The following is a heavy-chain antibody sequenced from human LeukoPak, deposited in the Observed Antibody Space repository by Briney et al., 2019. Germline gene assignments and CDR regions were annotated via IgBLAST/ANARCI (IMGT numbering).Heavy chain of an antibody. V-gene: IGHV3-74*01. CDR3: ARDLSEYGWFGELYY. D-gene: IGHD3-10*01. CDR2: INSDGSTT. Sequence: PGGSLRLSCAASGFTFSSYWMHWVRQAPGKGLVWVSRINSDGSTTSYADSVKGRFTISRDNAKHTLYLQMNSLRPDDPAVYFCARDLSEYGWFGELYYWGQGTLVTVSS. CDR1: GFTFSSYW. J-gene: IGHJ4*02.